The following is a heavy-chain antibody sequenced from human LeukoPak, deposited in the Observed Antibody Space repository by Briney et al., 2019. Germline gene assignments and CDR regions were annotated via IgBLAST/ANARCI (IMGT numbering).Heavy chain of an antibody. J-gene: IGHJ4*02. Sequence: ASVKVSCKASGYTFTGYYMHWVRQAPGQGLEWMGWINPNSGGTNFAQKFQGRVTMTRDTSISTAYMELRSLRSDDTAVYYCARDYGSGSYYMRGDYWGQGTLVTVSS. CDR3: ARDYGSGSYYMRGDY. CDR1: GYTFTGYY. D-gene: IGHD3-10*01. CDR2: INPNSGGT. V-gene: IGHV1-2*02.